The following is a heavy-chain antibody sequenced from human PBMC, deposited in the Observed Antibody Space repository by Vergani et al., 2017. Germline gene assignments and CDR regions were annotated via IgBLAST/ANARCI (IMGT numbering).Heavy chain of an antibody. D-gene: IGHD3-22*01. V-gene: IGHV2-26*01. CDR2: IFSNDEK. CDR3: ARIRGNYDSSGWRGPSDY. CDR1: GFSLSNARMG. J-gene: IGHJ4*02. Sequence: QVTLKESGPVLVKPTETLTLTCTVSGFSLSNARMGVSWIRQPPGKALEWLAHIFSNDEKSYSTSLKSRLTISKDNSKSQVVLTMTNMDPVDTATYYGARIRGNYDSSGWRGPSDYWGQGTLVTVSS.